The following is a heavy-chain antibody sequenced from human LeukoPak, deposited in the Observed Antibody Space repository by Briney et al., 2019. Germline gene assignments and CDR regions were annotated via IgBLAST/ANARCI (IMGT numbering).Heavy chain of an antibody. Sequence: GGSLRLSCAASGFTFSSYSMNWVRQAPGKGLEGVSYISRSGRSTYYADSAEGGCIISRDNAKNSLYLQMNGLRDEDTAVYYCANILPPRGLQKDYYYYYGMDVWGQGTTVTVSS. J-gene: IGHJ6*02. CDR2: ISRSGRST. CDR1: GFTFSSYS. CDR3: ANILPPRGLQKDYYYYYGMDV. V-gene: IGHV3-48*02. D-gene: IGHD3-9*01.